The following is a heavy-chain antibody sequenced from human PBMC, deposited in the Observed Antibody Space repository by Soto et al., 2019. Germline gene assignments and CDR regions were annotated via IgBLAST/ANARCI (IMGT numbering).Heavy chain of an antibody. V-gene: IGHV4-39*01. CDR1: GGSTNRSHFS. D-gene: IGHD2-15*01. Sequence: SEALSLTCTVSGGSTNRSHFSWAWIRQPSGKGLEGVGNIYCGGSTNYNPALKKRGAINNSKNQISLRLTSVTAAGPAGDYCESLSCCFSDSCYPVLSYGMDVWGQGTPVTVSS. CDR2: IYCGGST. CDR3: ESLSCCFSDSCYPVLSYGMDV. J-gene: IGHJ6*02.